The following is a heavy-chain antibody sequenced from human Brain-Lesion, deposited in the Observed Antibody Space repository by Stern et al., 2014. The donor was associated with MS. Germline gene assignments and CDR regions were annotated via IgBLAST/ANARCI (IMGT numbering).Heavy chain of an antibody. J-gene: IGHJ6*02. D-gene: IGHD3-3*01. V-gene: IGHV1-2*02. Sequence: QVQLVQSGAEVKKPGASAKVSCKTSGYIFTGYYIHWVRQAPGQGLDWMAWINPNTGGTKYAQKFEGRVTMSRDTSISTAYVELSSLTSDDTAVYYCARDQRGITIFGVVTDYYYLGMDVWGQGSTVTVSS. CDR3: ARDQRGITIFGVVTDYYYLGMDV. CDR1: GYIFTGYY. CDR2: INPNTGGT.